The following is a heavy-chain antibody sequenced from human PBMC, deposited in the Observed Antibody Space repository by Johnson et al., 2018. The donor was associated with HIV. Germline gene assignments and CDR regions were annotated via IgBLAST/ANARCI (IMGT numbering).Heavy chain of an antibody. V-gene: IGHV3-33*01. CDR3: AREGIVGATDDAFDI. CDR2: IWFDGSNK. D-gene: IGHD1-26*01. J-gene: IGHJ3*02. CDR1: GFTFSSYG. Sequence: QVQLMESGGGVVQPGRSLRLSCAASGFTFSSYGMHWVRQAPGKGLEWVAVIWFDGSNKYYADSVKGRFTISRDNSKNTLYLQMDSLRAEDTAVYYCAREGIVGATDDAFDIWGQGTMVTVSS.